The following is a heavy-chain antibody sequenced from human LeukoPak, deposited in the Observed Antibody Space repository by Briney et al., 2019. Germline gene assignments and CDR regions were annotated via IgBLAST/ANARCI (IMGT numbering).Heavy chain of an antibody. Sequence: GGSLRLSCAASGFTFSSAWMTWVGQAPGQGREGVATIKDDGSDKYYVDSVKGRFTISRDNAKKSLWLQMNSLRVEDTAMYYCADLGSRDWGQGTLVTVSS. D-gene: IGHD3-16*01. J-gene: IGHJ4*02. CDR1: GFTFSSAW. V-gene: IGHV3-7*01. CDR2: IKDDGSDK. CDR3: ADLGSRD.